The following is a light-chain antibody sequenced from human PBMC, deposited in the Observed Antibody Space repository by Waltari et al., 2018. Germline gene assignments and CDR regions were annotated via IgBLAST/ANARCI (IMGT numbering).Light chain of an antibody. V-gene: IGLV2-11*01. J-gene: IGLJ2*01. CDR1: SSDVGGYNY. CDR2: DVS. CDR3: CSYAGSYTFVV. Sequence: QSALTQPRSVSGSPGQSVTISCTGTSSDVGGYNYVSWYQHHPGKAPKLIIYDVSKRPSGVPDRFSGSKSGNPAYLTISGLQAEDEADYYCCSYAGSYTFVVFGGGTKVTVL.